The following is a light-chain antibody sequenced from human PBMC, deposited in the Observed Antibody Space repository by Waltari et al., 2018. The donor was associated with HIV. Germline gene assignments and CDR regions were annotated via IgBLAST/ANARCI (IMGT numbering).Light chain of an antibody. V-gene: IGLV7-43*01. J-gene: IGLJ3*02. Sequence: QTVVTQEPSLTVSPGGTVTLTCASNTGAVTSGHYPNWFQQKPGQAPRALIYSTNNKHCWTPARFSGSLLGGKAALTLSGVQPEDEAEYYCLLYYDGVRVFGGGTKLTVL. CDR3: LLYYDGVRV. CDR1: TGAVTSGHY. CDR2: STN.